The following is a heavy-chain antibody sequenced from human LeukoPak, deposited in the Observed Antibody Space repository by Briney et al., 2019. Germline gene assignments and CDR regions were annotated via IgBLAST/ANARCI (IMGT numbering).Heavy chain of an antibody. CDR1: GFTVSNNY. J-gene: IGHJ4*02. CDR2: IYSGGST. Sequence: GGSLRLSCAASGFTVSNNYMRWVRQAPGKGLEWVSLIYSGGSTYYADSVKGRFTISRDNSKNTLYLQMNSPRAEDTAVYYCAKSHHVTAIDYWGQGTLVTVSS. CDR3: AKSHHVTAIDY. D-gene: IGHD2-21*02. V-gene: IGHV3-53*01.